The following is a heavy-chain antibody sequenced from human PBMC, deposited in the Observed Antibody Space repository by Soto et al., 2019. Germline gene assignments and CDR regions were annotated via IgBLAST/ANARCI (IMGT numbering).Heavy chain of an antibody. Sequence: QVQLVQSGAEVKKPGSSVKVSCKASGGTFSSYAISWVRQAPGQGLEWMGGIIPIFGTANYAQKFQGRVTITADESTSTAYMELSSLRSEDTAVYYCARGGKILSYASSGYYGYWGQGTLVTVSS. V-gene: IGHV1-69*01. J-gene: IGHJ4*02. CDR1: GGTFSSYA. CDR2: IIPIFGTA. CDR3: ARGGKILSYASSGYYGY. D-gene: IGHD3-22*01.